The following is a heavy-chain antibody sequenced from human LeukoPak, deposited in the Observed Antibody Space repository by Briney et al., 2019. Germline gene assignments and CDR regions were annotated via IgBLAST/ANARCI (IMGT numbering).Heavy chain of an antibody. CDR1: GYTFTSYG. CDR2: ISAYNGNT. D-gene: IGHD3-22*01. J-gene: IGHJ5*02. Sequence: ASVKVSCKASGYTFTSYGISWVRQAPGQGLEWMGWISAYNGNTNCAQKLQGRVTMTTDTSTSTAYMELRSLRSDDTAVYYCARNTYYYDSSGYYLLDTWGQGTLVTVSS. CDR3: ARNTYYYDSSGYYLLDT. V-gene: IGHV1-18*01.